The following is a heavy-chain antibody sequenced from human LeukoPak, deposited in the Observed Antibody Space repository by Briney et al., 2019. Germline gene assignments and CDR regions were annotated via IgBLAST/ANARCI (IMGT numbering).Heavy chain of an antibody. CDR3: ARDRGTVTTWVDY. CDR2: ISSSSSYI. V-gene: IGHV3-21*05. CDR1: GFTFSSYS. Sequence: GGSLRLSCAASGFTFSSYSMNWVRQAPGKGLEWVSYISSSSSYIYYADSVKGRFTISRDNAKNSLYLQMNSLRAEDTAVYYCARDRGTVTTWVDYWGQGTLVTVSS. J-gene: IGHJ4*02. D-gene: IGHD4-17*01.